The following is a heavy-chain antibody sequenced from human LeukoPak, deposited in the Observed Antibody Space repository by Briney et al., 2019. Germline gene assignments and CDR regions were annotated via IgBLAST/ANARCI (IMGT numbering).Heavy chain of an antibody. CDR2: IYYSGST. D-gene: IGHD3-10*01. V-gene: IGHV4-39*07. Sequence: SETLSLTCTVSGGSLSSSSYYWGWIRQPPGEGLEWIGSIYYSGSTYYNPSLKSRVTISVDTSKNQFSLKLSSVTAADTAVYYCARDGGISMVRGVIVAPNYYYYGMDVWGQGTTVTVSS. J-gene: IGHJ6*02. CDR3: ARDGGISMVRGVIVAPNYYYYGMDV. CDR1: GGSLSSSSYY.